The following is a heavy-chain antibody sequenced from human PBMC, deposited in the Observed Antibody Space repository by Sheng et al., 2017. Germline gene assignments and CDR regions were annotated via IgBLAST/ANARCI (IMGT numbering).Heavy chain of an antibody. Sequence: VQLVESGGGLVQPGGSLRLSCAASEFTVSRNYMTWVRQAPGKGLECVSVVYSGGNTYYADSVKGRFTTSRDNSKNTLYLQMNSLRGEDTAVYYCATHPSSGYWGQGTLVTVSS. CDR2: VYSGGNT. CDR3: ATHPSSGY. V-gene: IGHV3-66*02. CDR1: EFTVSRNY. J-gene: IGHJ4*02.